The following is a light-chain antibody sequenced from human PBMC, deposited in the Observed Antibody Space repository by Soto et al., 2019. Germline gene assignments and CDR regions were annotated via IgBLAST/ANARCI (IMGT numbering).Light chain of an antibody. Sequence: QSVLTQPPSASGTPGQRVTISCSGRRSNIGTNYVYWYPQFPGTAPKLLIYSNSHRPSGVPERFSGSKSGTSASLAISGLRSDDQADYYCAAWDDSLSGPVFGGGTKVTVL. J-gene: IGLJ3*02. CDR3: AAWDDSLSGPV. CDR1: RSNIGTNY. CDR2: SNS. V-gene: IGLV1-47*02.